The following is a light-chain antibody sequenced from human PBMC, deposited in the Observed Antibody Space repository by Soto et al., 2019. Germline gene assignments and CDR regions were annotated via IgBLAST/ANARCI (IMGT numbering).Light chain of an antibody. J-gene: IGLJ1*01. V-gene: IGLV2-8*01. CDR3: TSYAGSNNFV. CDR1: SSDVGGYNY. Sequence: QSALTQPPSASGSPGQSVTISCTGTSSDVGGYNYVSWYQQHPGKAPKLMIYEVSKRPSGVPDRFSGYKSGNTASPTVSGLQAEEEADYYCTSYAGSNNFVFGTGTKLTVL. CDR2: EVS.